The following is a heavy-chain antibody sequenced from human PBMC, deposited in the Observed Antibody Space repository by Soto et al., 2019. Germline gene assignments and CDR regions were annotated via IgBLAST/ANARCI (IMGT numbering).Heavy chain of an antibody. CDR2: IKQDGSEK. V-gene: IGHV3-7*03. Sequence: ETLSLTCAVSGGSISSGGYSWSWVRQAPGKGLEWVANIKQDGSEKYYVDSVKGRFTISRDNAKNSLYLQMNSLRAEDTALYYCARVLLSYGYEDYGDAFDIWGQGTMVT. J-gene: IGHJ3*02. D-gene: IGHD5-18*01. CDR3: ARVLLSYGYEDYGDAFDI. CDR1: GGSISSGGYS.